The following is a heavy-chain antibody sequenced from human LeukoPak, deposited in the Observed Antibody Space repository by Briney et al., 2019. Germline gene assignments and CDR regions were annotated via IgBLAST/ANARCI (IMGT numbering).Heavy chain of an antibody. D-gene: IGHD2/OR15-2a*01. J-gene: IGHJ3*02. V-gene: IGHV3-64D*06. CDR3: GREILPSYAFDI. CDR1: GFTFSSYA. CDR2: VSSNGGTT. Sequence: GGSLRLSCSASGFTFSSYAMHWVRQAPGKGLEYVSAVSSNGGTTYYADSVKGRFTISRDISKNTLFFEMNSLRAEDTAVYYCGREILPSYAFDIWGQGTMVTVSS.